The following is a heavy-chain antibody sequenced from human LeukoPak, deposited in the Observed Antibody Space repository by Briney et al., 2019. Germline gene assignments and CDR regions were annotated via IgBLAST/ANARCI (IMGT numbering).Heavy chain of an antibody. CDR2: IKSNSGGK. J-gene: IGHJ4*02. CDR3: AREKYTAYGNFYH. D-gene: IGHD5-12*01. V-gene: IGHV1-2*02. Sequence: ASVKVSCKASGYTLTGYYIHWVPHAPGQGLEWMGWIKSNSGGKNHAQKVQGRVTMTRDQSISTAYVELRRLRADDTAVYYCAREKYTAYGNFYHWGQGTQVTVSS. CDR1: GYTLTGYY.